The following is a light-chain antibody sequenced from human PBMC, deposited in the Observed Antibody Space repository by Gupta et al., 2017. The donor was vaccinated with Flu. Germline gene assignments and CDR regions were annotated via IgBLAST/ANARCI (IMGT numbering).Light chain of an antibody. Sequence: SALTQPASASGSPGPSVTISCTGTSSDVGPNNYVSWYQHHPAKAPNLMIYEVNKRPAGLPDRFSGSKSANTASLTVSGRQEEEEADYYCTSYTGGDIMLFGGGTKLTVL. CDR1: SSDVGPNNY. CDR2: EVN. CDR3: TSYTGGDIML. J-gene: IGLJ2*01. V-gene: IGLV2-8*01.